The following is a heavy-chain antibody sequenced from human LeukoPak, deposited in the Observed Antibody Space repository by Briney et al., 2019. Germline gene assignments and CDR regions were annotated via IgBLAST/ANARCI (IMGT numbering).Heavy chain of an antibody. Sequence: GGSLRLSCVVSGFTFSDYGMRWVRQAPGKGLEWVANIKQDGSEKYYVDSVKGRFTISRDSAKTTLYLQINSLRAEDTAVYYCARHPRRGIAGAPQYYFDNWGQGPLVTVSS. V-gene: IGHV3-7*01. J-gene: IGHJ4*02. D-gene: IGHD1-26*01. CDR2: IKQDGSEK. CDR1: GFTFSDYG. CDR3: ARHPRRGIAGAPQYYFDN.